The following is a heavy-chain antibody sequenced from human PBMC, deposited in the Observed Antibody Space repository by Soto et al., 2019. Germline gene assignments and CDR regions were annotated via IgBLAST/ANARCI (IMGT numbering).Heavy chain of an antibody. CDR1: GFTFSNYA. CDR2: ISGSGGRS. CDR3: AKAYFVWSSEQPYYFDY. Sequence: EVQLLDSGGGSVQPGGSLRLSCAASGFTFSNYAMTWVRQGPGKGLEWVSGISGSGGRSYYADSVKGRFTISRDNSKSTLYLQMNSLRAEDTAVYYCAKAYFVWSSEQPYYFDYWGQGTLVTVSS. D-gene: IGHD3-16*01. J-gene: IGHJ4*02. V-gene: IGHV3-23*01.